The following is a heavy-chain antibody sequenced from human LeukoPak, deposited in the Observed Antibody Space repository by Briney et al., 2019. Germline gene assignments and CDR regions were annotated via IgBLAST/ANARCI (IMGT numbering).Heavy chain of an antibody. CDR2: IYHSGST. Sequence: PSETLSLTCTVSGYSISSGYYWGWIRQPPGKGLEWIGSIYHSGSTYYNPSLKSRVTISVDTSKNQFSLELSSVTAADTAVYYCASRDIAAAGTGEYFQHWGQGTLVTVSS. J-gene: IGHJ1*01. D-gene: IGHD6-13*01. CDR1: GYSISSGYY. V-gene: IGHV4-38-2*02. CDR3: ASRDIAAAGTGEYFQH.